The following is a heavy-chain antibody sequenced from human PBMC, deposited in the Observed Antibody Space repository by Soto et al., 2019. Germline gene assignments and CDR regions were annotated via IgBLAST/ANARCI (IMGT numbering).Heavy chain of an antibody. CDR3: TRESREGGAFDI. J-gene: IGHJ3*02. Sequence: GGSLRLSCAASGFTVSSNYMSWVRKAPGKGLERVSVIYSGGSTYYADSVKGRFTISRHNSKNTLYLQMNSLRAEDTAVHYSTRESREGGAFDIWGQGTMVTVSS. CDR2: IYSGGST. CDR1: GFTVSSNY. D-gene: IGHD3-16*01. V-gene: IGHV3-53*04.